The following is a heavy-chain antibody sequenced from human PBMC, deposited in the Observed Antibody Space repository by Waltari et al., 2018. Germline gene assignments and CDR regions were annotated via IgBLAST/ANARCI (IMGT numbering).Heavy chain of an antibody. J-gene: IGHJ6*02. CDR3: ARDGRKGYCSGGSCPAGMDV. Sequence: QVQLQESGPGLVKPSETLSLTCAVSGYSISSGYYWGWIRQPPGKGLEWIGSIYHSGSTYYNPSLKSRVTISVDTSKNQCALKLSSVTAADTAVYYWARDGRKGYCSGGSCPAGMDVWGQGTTVTVSS. CDR2: IYHSGST. CDR1: GYSISSGYY. D-gene: IGHD2-15*01. V-gene: IGHV4-38-2*02.